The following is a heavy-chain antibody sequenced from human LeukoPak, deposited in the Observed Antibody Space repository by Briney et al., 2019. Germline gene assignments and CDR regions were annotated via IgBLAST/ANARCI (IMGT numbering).Heavy chain of an antibody. D-gene: IGHD3-10*01. CDR3: ARSLTMVRAYDY. Sequence: GGSLRLSCAASGFTFSSYWMSWVRQAPGKGLEWVTFIQYDGTNKYYADSVKGRFTISRDNSKNTVFLHMSSLRTEDTAVYYCARSLTMVRAYDYWGQGTLVTVSS. CDR1: GFTFSSYW. J-gene: IGHJ4*02. CDR2: IQYDGTNK. V-gene: IGHV3-30*02.